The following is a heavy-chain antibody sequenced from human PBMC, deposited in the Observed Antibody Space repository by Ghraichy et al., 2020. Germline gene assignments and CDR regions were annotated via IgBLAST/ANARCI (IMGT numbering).Heavy chain of an antibody. J-gene: IGHJ4*02. D-gene: IGHD6-19*01. Sequence: GESLNISCAASGFTVSSNYMRWVRQAPGKGLEWVSVIYSGGNTYYADSVKGRFTISRDNSKNTLYLQMNSLRAEDTAVYYCARWSSGWYNDYWGQGTLVTVSS. CDR3: ARWSSGWYNDY. CDR1: GFTVSSNY. V-gene: IGHV3-53*01. CDR2: IYSGGNT.